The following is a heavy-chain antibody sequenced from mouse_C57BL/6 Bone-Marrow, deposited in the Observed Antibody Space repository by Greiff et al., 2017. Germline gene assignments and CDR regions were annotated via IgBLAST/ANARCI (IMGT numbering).Heavy chain of an antibody. CDR1: GFTFSSYG. Sequence: EVQGVESGGDLVKPGGSLKLSCAASGFTFSSYGMSWVRQTPDKRLEWVATISSGGSYTYYPDSVKGRFTISRDNAKNTLYLQMSSLKSEDTAMYYCASTMVTRGYAMDYWGQGTSVTVSS. CDR3: ASTMVTRGYAMDY. CDR2: ISSGGSYT. J-gene: IGHJ4*01. V-gene: IGHV5-6*01. D-gene: IGHD2-1*01.